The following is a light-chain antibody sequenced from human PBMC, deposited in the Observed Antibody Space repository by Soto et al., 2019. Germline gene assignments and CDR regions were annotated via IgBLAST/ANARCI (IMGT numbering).Light chain of an antibody. V-gene: IGLV2-14*01. CDR2: EVS. Sequence: QSALTQPASVSGSPGQSITISCTGTSSDIGAYNYVSWYQQHPGKAPKLLISEVSHRPSGVSNRFSGSKSGNTASLTISGLLAEDEADYYCSSYTTSRSYVFGTATKRTVL. CDR1: SSDIGAYNY. J-gene: IGLJ1*01. CDR3: SSYTTSRSYV.